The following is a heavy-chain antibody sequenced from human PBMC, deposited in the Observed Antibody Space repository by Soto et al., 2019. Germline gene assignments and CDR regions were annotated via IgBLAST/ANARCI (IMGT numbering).Heavy chain of an antibody. CDR1: GGSISSSSYY. V-gene: IGHV4-39*01. D-gene: IGHD3-9*01. Sequence: QLQLQESGPGLVKPSEALSLTCSVSGGSISSSSYYWGWIRQPPGKGLEWTGSIYYSGSTYYNPSLKSRATISIDKSKNQFSLKLSSLTAADTTVYYCARLEGLATISYYFDFWGQGTLVTVSS. CDR3: ARLEGLATISYYFDF. CDR2: IYYSGST. J-gene: IGHJ4*02.